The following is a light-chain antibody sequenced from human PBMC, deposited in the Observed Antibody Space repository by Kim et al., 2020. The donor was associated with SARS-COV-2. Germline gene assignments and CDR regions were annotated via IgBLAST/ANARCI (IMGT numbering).Light chain of an antibody. V-gene: IGLV2-11*03. CDR3: CSYAGGYTQVA. Sequence: QSGTIACTGTSSDVGGYNYVSWYQQFTGNAPRLMIYDVNKRPSGVPDRFSASKSGNTASLTISGLQADDEADYYCCSYAGGYTQVAFGGGTQLTVL. J-gene: IGLJ2*01. CDR1: SSDVGGYNY. CDR2: DVN.